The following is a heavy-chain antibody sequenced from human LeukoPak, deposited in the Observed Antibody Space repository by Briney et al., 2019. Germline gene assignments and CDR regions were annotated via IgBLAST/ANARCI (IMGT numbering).Heavy chain of an antibody. CDR2: IYYSGTT. D-gene: IGHD6-13*01. Sequence: SETLSLTCTVSGGSISNYYWIWIRQPPGKGLEWIGYIYYSGTTKYNPSLKSRATISVDTSKNHFSLNLNSVTAADTAVYYCARGAYSSGWYLEYWGQGTLVTVSS. CDR1: GGSISNYY. CDR3: ARGAYSSGWYLEY. V-gene: IGHV4-59*01. J-gene: IGHJ4*02.